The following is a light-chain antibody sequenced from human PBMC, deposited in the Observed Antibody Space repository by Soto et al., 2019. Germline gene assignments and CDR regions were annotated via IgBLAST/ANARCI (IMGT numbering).Light chain of an antibody. CDR1: QSVSSTF. V-gene: IGKV3-20*01. J-gene: IGKJ1*01. Sequence: EIVLTQSPGTLSLSPGGRAILSCRASQSVSSTFLAWYQQKPGQAPRLLIYGVSKRATGIPDRFSGSGSGTDFTLTISRLEPEDFAVYFCGQFVSAPPRTFGQGTKVEIK. CDR2: GVS. CDR3: GQFVSAPPRT.